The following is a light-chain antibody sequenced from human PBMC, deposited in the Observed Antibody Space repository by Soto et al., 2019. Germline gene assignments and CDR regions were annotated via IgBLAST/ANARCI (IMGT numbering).Light chain of an antibody. CDR2: GAS. Sequence: PGERATLSCRASQTVSSNYLAWCHQRPGQAPRLLIYGASTRAAGIPDRFSGSGSGTDFTLTITRLEPEDSAVYYCQQYGSSPQTFGQGTKVDI. J-gene: IGKJ1*01. CDR3: QQYGSSPQT. CDR1: QTVSSNY. V-gene: IGKV3-20*01.